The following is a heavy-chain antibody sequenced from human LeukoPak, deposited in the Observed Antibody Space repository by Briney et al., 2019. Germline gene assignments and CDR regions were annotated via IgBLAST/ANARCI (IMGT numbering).Heavy chain of an antibody. Sequence: KASETLSLTCTVSGGSISSYYWSWIRQPPGKGLEWIGYIYYSGSTNYNPSLKSRVTISVDTSKNQFSLKLSSVTAADTAVYYCARLAPPGRGYDFWSGYPTAGWFDPWGQGTLVTVSS. J-gene: IGHJ5*02. D-gene: IGHD3-3*01. CDR2: IYYSGST. CDR3: ARLAPPGRGYDFWSGYPTAGWFDP. CDR1: GGSISSYY. V-gene: IGHV4-59*01.